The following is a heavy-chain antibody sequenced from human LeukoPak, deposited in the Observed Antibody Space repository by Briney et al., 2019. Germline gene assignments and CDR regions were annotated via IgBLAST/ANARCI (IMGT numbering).Heavy chain of an antibody. V-gene: IGHV4-39*07. CDR1: GGSIGSSSYY. CDR2: IYYSGST. CDR3: ARVEVGAIPDY. D-gene: IGHD1-26*01. J-gene: IGHJ4*02. Sequence: SETLSLTCTVSGGSIGSSSYYWGWIRQPPGKGLEWIGSIYYSGSTYYNPSLKSRVTISVDTSKNQFSLKLSSVTAADTAVYYCARVEVGAIPDYWGQGTLVTVSS.